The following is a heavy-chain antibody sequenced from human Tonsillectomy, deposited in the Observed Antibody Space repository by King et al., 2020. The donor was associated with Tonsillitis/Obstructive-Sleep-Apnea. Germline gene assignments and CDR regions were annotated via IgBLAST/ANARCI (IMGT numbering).Heavy chain of an antibody. J-gene: IGHJ6*03. V-gene: IGHV3-7*04. CDR1: GFTFSTYW. Sequence: VKLVESGGGLVQPGGSLRLSCAASGFTFSTYWMSWVRQAPGKGLEWVANIKQDGSEKYYVDSVKGRFTVSRDNAQNSLYLQMNSLRAEDTAVYYCARVGVVVVVAATKYYYYYMDVWGKGTTVTVSS. D-gene: IGHD2-15*01. CDR2: IKQDGSEK. CDR3: ARVGVVVVVAATKYYYYYMDV.